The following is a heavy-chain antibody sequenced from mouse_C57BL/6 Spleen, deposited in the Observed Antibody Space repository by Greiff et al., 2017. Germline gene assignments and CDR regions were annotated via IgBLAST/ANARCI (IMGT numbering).Heavy chain of an antibody. J-gene: IGHJ4*01. CDR3: ARDYGKGDAMDY. Sequence: EVQRVESGGGLVKPGGSLKLSCAASGFTFSDYGMHWVRQAPETGLEWVAYISSGSSTLYYADTVKGRFTISRDNAKNTLFLQMTSLRSEDTAMYYCARDYGKGDAMDYWGQGTSVTVSS. D-gene: IGHD2-1*01. V-gene: IGHV5-17*01. CDR1: GFTFSDYG. CDR2: ISSGSSTL.